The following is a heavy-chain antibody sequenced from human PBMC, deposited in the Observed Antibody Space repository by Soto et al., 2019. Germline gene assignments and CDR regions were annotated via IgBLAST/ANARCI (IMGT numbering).Heavy chain of an antibody. CDR2: ISSSGITI. CDR1: GFTFSSYE. D-gene: IGHD3-10*01. J-gene: IGHJ6*02. Sequence: PGGSLRLSCAASGFTFSSYEMNWVRQAPGKGLEWVSYISSSGITIYYADSVKGRFTISRDNAKNSLYLQMNSLRAEDTAVYYCARDLLLWFGELLYEPNGMDVWGPGTAVTV. V-gene: IGHV3-48*03. CDR3: ARDLLLWFGELLYEPNGMDV.